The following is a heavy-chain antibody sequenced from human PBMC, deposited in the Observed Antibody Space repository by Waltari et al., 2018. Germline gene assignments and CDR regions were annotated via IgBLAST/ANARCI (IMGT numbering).Heavy chain of an antibody. CDR1: EFTFSSFW. J-gene: IGHJ4*02. CDR2: IRQDGSEK. Sequence: EVQVVESGGGLVQPGGSLRLSCEVSEFTFSSFWMSWVRQTPGKGLEWVANIRQDGSEKYYVGSVKGRFTVSRDNARKSLYLQMNSLRAEDTAVYYCATGRGLPYWGQGTLVTVSS. V-gene: IGHV3-7*01. CDR3: ATGRGLPY.